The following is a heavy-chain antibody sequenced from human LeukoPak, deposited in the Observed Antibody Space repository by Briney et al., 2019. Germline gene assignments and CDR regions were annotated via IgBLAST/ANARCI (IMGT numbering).Heavy chain of an antibody. Sequence: ASVKVSCKASGYTFTSYYMHWVRQAPGQGLEWMGIINPSGGSTSYAQKFQGRVTMTRDMSTSTVYMEMRSLTSEDTAIFYCATRDADYEYYFDYWGQGTLVTVSS. J-gene: IGHJ4*02. CDR1: GYTFTSYY. D-gene: IGHD4-17*01. CDR3: ATRDADYEYYFDY. V-gene: IGHV1-46*01. CDR2: INPSGGST.